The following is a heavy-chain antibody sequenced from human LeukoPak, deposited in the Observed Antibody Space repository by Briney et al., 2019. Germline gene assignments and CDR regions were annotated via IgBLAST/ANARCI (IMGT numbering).Heavy chain of an antibody. CDR3: ARNSYGSGSPYDY. CDR1: GGSIGSGTYY. J-gene: IGHJ4*02. D-gene: IGHD3-10*01. CDR2: IYYSGST. Sequence: SETLSLTCTVSGGSIGSGTYYWGWIRQPPGKGLEWIGSIYYSGSTYYNPSLKSRVTISVDTSKNQFSLKLSSVTAADTAVYYCARNSYGSGSPYDYWGQGTLVTVSS. V-gene: IGHV4-39*01.